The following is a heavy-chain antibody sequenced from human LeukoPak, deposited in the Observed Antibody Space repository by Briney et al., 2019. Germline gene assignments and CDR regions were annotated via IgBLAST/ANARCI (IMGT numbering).Heavy chain of an antibody. D-gene: IGHD3-22*01. CDR2: INHSGST. V-gene: IGHV4-34*01. J-gene: IGHJ4*02. CDR3: ARAGRATYYYDNSLDY. Sequence: SETLSLLCAVYGGSFSGYYWSWLRQPPGKGLEWIGEINHSGSTNYNPSLKSRVTISVDTSKNQFALKLSSVTAADTAVYYCARAGRATYYYDNSLDYWGQGTLVTVSS. CDR1: GGSFSGYY.